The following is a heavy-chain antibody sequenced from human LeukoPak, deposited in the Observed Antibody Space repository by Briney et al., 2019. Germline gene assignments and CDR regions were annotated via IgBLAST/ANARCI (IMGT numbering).Heavy chain of an antibody. D-gene: IGHD3-10*01. CDR2: IYYSGST. V-gene: IGHV4-59*08. CDR3: ARQAMVRGVPYYYYGVDV. Sequence: SETLSLTCTVSGGSISSYYWSWIRQPPGKGLEWIGYIYYSGSTNYNPSLKSRVTISVDTSKNQFSLKLSSVTAADTAVYYCARQAMVRGVPYYYYGVDVWGQGTTVTVSS. CDR1: GGSISSYY. J-gene: IGHJ6*02.